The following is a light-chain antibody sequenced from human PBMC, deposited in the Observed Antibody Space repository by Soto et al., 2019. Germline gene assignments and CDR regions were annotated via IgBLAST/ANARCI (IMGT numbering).Light chain of an antibody. J-gene: IGKJ4*01. Sequence: EIVMTQSPATLSVSPGERATLSCRASQSVSSNLAWYQQKPGQAPRLLIYGASTRATGIPARFSGSGSGTEFTLTISSLQSEDWAVYYCQQYNNWPPLTFGGGNKVEIK. CDR1: QSVSSN. CDR3: QQYNNWPPLT. V-gene: IGKV3-15*01. CDR2: GAS.